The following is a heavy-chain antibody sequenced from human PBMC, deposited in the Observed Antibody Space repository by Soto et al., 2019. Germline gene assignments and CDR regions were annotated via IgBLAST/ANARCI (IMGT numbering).Heavy chain of an antibody. D-gene: IGHD6-19*01. CDR1: GGYISIYY. CDR3: ARDPRGGIAVAGTYYYYYYGMDV. Sequence: PAETLSITCTFSGGYISIYYWSWIRQPAGKGLESIGRIYTSGSTNYNPSLKSRVTMSVDTSKNQFSLKLSSVTAADTAVYYCARDPRGGIAVAGTYYYYYYGMDVWGQGTPVTVSS. J-gene: IGHJ6*01. CDR2: IYTSGST. V-gene: IGHV4-4*07.